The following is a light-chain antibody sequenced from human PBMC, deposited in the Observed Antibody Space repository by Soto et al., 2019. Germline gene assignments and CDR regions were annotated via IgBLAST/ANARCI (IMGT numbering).Light chain of an antibody. Sequence: LAQPASVSGSPGQSITISCTGTSSDVGAYNFVSWYQFHPGRAPKLIIYEVTIRPSGVSNRFSGSKSGNTASLTISGLQAEDEADYYCSSYTTSAPYVFGSGTKVTVL. CDR1: SSDVGAYNF. V-gene: IGLV2-14*01. CDR3: SSYTTSAPYV. J-gene: IGLJ1*01. CDR2: EVT.